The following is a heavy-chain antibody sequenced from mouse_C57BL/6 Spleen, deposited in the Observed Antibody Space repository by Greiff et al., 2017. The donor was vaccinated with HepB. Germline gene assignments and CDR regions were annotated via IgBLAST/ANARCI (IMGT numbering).Heavy chain of an antibody. Sequence: QVQLQQPGAELVRPGTSVKLSCKASGYTFTSYWMHWVKQRPGQGLEWIGVIDPSDSYTNYNQKFKGKATLTVDTSSSTAYMQLSSLTSEDSAVYYCARPATVVATDYAMDDWGQGTSVTVSS. V-gene: IGHV1-59*01. D-gene: IGHD1-1*01. CDR2: IDPSDSYT. J-gene: IGHJ4*01. CDR3: ARPATVVATDYAMDD. CDR1: GYTFTSYW.